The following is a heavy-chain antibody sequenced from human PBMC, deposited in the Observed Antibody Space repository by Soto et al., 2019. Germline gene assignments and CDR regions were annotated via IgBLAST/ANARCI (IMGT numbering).Heavy chain of an antibody. CDR3: ARDVVVGHSSGWYVGYYFDY. CDR1: GFTFSSYA. CDR2: ISYDGSNK. J-gene: IGHJ4*02. D-gene: IGHD6-19*01. V-gene: IGHV3-30-3*01. Sequence: QVQLVESGGGVVQPGRSLRLSCAASGFTFSSYAMHWVRQAPGKGLEWVAVISYDGSNKYYADSVKGRFTISRDNSKNTLDLQMNSLRAEDTAVYYCARDVVVGHSSGWYVGYYFDYWGQGTLVTVSS.